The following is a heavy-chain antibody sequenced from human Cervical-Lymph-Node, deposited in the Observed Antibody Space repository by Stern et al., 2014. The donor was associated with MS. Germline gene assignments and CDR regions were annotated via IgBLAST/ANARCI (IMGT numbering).Heavy chain of an antibody. CDR3: ASLKDDFSNSGTTNYRYYGLDA. Sequence: QVQLQESGPGLVKPSQTLSLTCAVSGGSVSSPEYYWSWIRQPPGKGLEWIGYIYYSENTYSNPSLKSRVTMSVDSSKNQFSLRLTSVTAADTAVYYCASLKDDFSNSGTTNYRYYGLDAWGPGATVIVS. V-gene: IGHV4-30-4*01. J-gene: IGHJ6*02. CDR1: GGSVSSPEYY. D-gene: IGHD4-11*01. CDR2: IYYSENT.